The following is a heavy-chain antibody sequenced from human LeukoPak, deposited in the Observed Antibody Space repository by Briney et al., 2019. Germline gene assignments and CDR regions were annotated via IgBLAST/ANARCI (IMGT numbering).Heavy chain of an antibody. CDR3: AKDRRDLSSSYDY. J-gene: IGHJ4*02. V-gene: IGHV3-30*02. CDR2: IRYDKSNK. D-gene: IGHD3-22*01. CDR1: GFTFSSYG. Sequence: SGGSLRLSCAASGFTFSSYGMHWVRQAPGKGLEWVAFIRYDKSNKYYADSVKGRFTISRDNSKNTLYLQMNSLRAEDTAVYYCAKDRRDLSSSYDYWGQGTLVTVSS.